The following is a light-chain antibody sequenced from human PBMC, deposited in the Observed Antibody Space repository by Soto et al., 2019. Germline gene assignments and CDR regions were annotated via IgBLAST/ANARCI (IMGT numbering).Light chain of an antibody. CDR2: GAS. CDR3: QQYNNWPRT. Sequence: EIGMTQSPATLSVSPGERATLSCRASQSVSSNLAWYQQKPGQAPRLLIYGASTRATGIPARFSGSGSGTGFTLTISSLQSEDFAVYYCQQYNNWPRTFGQGTKV. V-gene: IGKV3-15*01. J-gene: IGKJ1*01. CDR1: QSVSSN.